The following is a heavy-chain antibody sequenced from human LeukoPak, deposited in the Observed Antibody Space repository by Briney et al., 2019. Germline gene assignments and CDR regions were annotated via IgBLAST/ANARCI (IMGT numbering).Heavy chain of an antibody. CDR2: ISSDSGTL. Sequence: HSGGSLRLSCASSGFTFSAYHMNWVRQAPGKGLEWISFISSDSGTLYYADSVEGRFTISRDNAANSLYLQMNNLRDEDTAVYYCARRDPFDYWGQGTMVTVSS. CDR1: GFTFSAYH. J-gene: IGHJ4*02. CDR3: ARRDPFDY. V-gene: IGHV3-48*02.